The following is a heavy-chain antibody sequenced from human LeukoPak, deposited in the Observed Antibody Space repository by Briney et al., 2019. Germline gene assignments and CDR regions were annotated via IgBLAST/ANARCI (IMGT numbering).Heavy chain of an antibody. CDR1: GFTFSSYS. Sequence: GGSLRLSCAASGFTFSSYSMNWVRQAPGKGLEWVSSISSSSSYIYYADSVKGRFTISRDNAKNSLYLQMNSLRAEDTAVYYCAKDGSLHYYDSSGYIAGYFQHWGQGTLVTVSS. CDR2: ISSSSSYI. V-gene: IGHV3-21*01. D-gene: IGHD3-22*01. J-gene: IGHJ1*01. CDR3: AKDGSLHYYDSSGYIAGYFQH.